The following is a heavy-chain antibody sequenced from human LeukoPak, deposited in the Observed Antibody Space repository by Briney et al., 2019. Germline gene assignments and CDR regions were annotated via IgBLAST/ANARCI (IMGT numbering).Heavy chain of an antibody. CDR3: GRGGAVGGDH. CDR1: GFTFSSYW. CDR2: ISSDGSST. V-gene: IGHV3-74*01. Sequence: GGSLRLSCAASGFTFSSYWMHWVRQAPGKGLEWVSRISSDGSSTTYADSVKGRFTISRDNAKNTLYLQMNSLRAEDTAVYYCGRGGAVGGDHWGRGTLVIVSS. J-gene: IGHJ4*02. D-gene: IGHD6-19*01.